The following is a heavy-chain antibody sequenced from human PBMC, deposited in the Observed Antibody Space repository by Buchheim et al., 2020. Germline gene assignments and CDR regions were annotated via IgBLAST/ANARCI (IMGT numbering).Heavy chain of an antibody. D-gene: IGHD5-18*01. J-gene: IGHJ4*02. CDR2: INQSGST. CDR3: ARHPEYSYGIVDY. CDR1: GGSFSGYY. Sequence: QVQLQQWGAGLLKPSETLSLPCTVYGGSFSGYYWSWIRQSPGKGLEWIGEINQSGSTRFNPSLKSRVTISIDRSKNQFSLKLTSVTAADTAVYYCARHPEYSYGIVDYWGQGTL. V-gene: IGHV4-34*01.